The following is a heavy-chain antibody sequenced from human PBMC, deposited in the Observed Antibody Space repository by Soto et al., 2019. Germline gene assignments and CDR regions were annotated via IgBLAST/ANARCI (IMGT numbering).Heavy chain of an antibody. CDR1: GGSISSSTYY. CDR3: ARQVVDGTVAGTGSFDY. D-gene: IGHD6-19*01. J-gene: IGHJ4*02. Sequence: PSETLSLTCTVSGGSISSSTYYWGWMRQPPGKGLEWIASFFIGGNTYYNPSLKSRVTISVDTSKNQFSLKLSSVTAADTAVYYCARQVVDGTVAGTGSFDYWGQGTLVTVSS. CDR2: FFIGGNT. V-gene: IGHV4-39*01.